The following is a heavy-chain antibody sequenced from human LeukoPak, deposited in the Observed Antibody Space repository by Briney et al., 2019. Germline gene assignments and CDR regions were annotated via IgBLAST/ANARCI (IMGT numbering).Heavy chain of an antibody. Sequence: GGSLRLSCAASGFTFSSYAMSWVRQAPGKGLEWVSAISGSGGSTYYADSVKGRFIISRDNSKNTLYLQMNSLTAEDTAVNYCATPRVLGSYLAPFFDYWGQGTLVTVSS. D-gene: IGHD2-21*01. CDR2: ISGSGGST. V-gene: IGHV3-23*01. CDR3: ATPRVLGSYLAPFFDY. CDR1: GFTFSSYA. J-gene: IGHJ4*02.